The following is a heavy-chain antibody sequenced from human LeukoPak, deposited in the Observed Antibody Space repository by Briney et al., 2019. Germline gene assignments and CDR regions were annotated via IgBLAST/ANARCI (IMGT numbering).Heavy chain of an antibody. CDR2: ISYDGSNK. J-gene: IGHJ4*02. D-gene: IGHD3-22*01. V-gene: IGHV3-30*04. Sequence: GGSLRLSCAASGFTFSSYAMHWVRQAPGKGLEWVAVISYDGSNKYYADAVKGRFTISRDNSKNTLYLQMNSLRAEDTAVYYCARGVRESRITMIVVVITVDYWGQGTLVTVSS. CDR1: GFTFSSYA. CDR3: ARGVRESRITMIVVVITVDY.